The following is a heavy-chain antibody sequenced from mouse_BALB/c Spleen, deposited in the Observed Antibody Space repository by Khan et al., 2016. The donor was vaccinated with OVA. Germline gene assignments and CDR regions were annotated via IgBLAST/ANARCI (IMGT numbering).Heavy chain of an antibody. CDR3: ARSYDYDVGGFAY. D-gene: IGHD2-4*01. V-gene: IGHV2-9*02. J-gene: IGHJ3*01. CDR2: IWTGGIT. Sequence: QVQLQQSGPGLVAPSQSLSITCTISGFSLTNYGVHWVRQPPGKGLEWLGVIWTGGITNYNSALMSRLSISKDNSKSQVFLKMNRLQTDDTAIYYCARSYDYDVGGFAYWGQGLWSLSLQ. CDR1: GFSLTNYG.